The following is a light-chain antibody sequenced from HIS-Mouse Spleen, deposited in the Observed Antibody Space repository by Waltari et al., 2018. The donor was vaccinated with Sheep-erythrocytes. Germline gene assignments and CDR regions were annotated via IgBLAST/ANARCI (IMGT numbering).Light chain of an antibody. J-gene: IGLJ1*01. CDR2: DVS. CDR1: SSDVCGSNY. V-gene: IGLV2-11*01. Sequence: QSALTQPRSVSGSPGQSVTISCTGTSSDVCGSNYLSWYQQHPGKAPKLMIYDVSKRPSGVPDRFSGSKSGNTASLTISGLQAEDEADYYCCSYAGSYNHVFATGTKVTVL. CDR3: CSYAGSYNHV.